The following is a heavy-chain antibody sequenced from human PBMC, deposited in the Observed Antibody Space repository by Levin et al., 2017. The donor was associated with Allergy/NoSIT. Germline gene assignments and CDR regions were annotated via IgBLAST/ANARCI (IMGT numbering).Heavy chain of an antibody. CDR1: GFSLSTSGVG. Sequence: SGPTLVKPTQTLTLTCTFSGFSLSTSGVGVGWIRQPPGKALEWLALIYWDDDKRYSPSLKSRLTITKDTSKNQVVLTMTNMDPVDTATYYCAYRRSGASGDYFGYWGQGTLVTVSS. D-gene: IGHD1-26*01. CDR2: IYWDDDK. J-gene: IGHJ4*02. V-gene: IGHV2-5*02. CDR3: AYRRSGASGDYFGY.